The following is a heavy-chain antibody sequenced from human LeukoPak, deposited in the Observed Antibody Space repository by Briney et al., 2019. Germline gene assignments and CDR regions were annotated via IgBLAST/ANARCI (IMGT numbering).Heavy chain of an antibody. CDR3: AKDLVSWGSAFDI. CDR2: ISWNSGSI. CDR1: GFTFDDYG. Sequence: SLRLSCSASGFTFDDYGMGWGRAPPGKGLEGGLGISWNSGSIGYADSVKGRFTISRDNTKDSLYLQMNSLRPEDTALYYCAKDLVSWGSAFDIWGQGTMVTVSS. D-gene: IGHD3-16*01. J-gene: IGHJ3*02. V-gene: IGHV3-9*01.